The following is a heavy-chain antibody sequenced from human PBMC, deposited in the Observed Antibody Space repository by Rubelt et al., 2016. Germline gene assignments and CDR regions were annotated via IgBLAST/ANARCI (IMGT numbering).Heavy chain of an antibody. Sequence: QVQLQESGPGLVKPSETLSLTCTVSGGSISSYYWSWIRQPPGKGLEWIGYIYYSGSTNYNPSLKSRVTISVDTSKNQFSRKLSPVTAADTAVYYCASRPVWGSSVDSHWGQGTLVTVSS. CDR3: ASRPVWGSSVDSH. CDR2: IYYSGST. J-gene: IGHJ4*02. V-gene: IGHV4-59*12. D-gene: IGHD3-16*01. CDR1: GGSISSYY.